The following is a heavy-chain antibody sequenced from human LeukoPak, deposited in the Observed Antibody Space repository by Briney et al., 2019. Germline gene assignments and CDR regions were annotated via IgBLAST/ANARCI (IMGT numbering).Heavy chain of an antibody. J-gene: IGHJ4*02. CDR3: TRDRARAHARNVSSSYLFDY. Sequence: GGSLRLSCAAAGFTFSSYGMHWVREAPGKGLEGVAVIWYDGSNKYYADSVKGRFTISRDNSKNTPYLQMNSLRAEDTAVYYCTRDRARAHARNVSSSYLFDYWGQGTLVTVSS. D-gene: IGHD6-13*01. CDR1: GFTFSSYG. CDR2: IWYDGSNK. V-gene: IGHV3-33*01.